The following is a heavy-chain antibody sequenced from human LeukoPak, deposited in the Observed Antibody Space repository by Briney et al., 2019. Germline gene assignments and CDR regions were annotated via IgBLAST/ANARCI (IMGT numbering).Heavy chain of an antibody. CDR1: GYTFTGYY. Sequence: ASVKVSCEASGYTFTGYYMHWVRQAPGQGLEWMGWISPNSGGTNYAQKFQGRVTMTRDTSISTAYMELSRLRSDDTAVYYCARAVFRPAAVDYWGQGTLVTVSS. J-gene: IGHJ4*02. CDR2: ISPNSGGT. D-gene: IGHD2-2*01. CDR3: ARAVFRPAAVDY. V-gene: IGHV1-2*02.